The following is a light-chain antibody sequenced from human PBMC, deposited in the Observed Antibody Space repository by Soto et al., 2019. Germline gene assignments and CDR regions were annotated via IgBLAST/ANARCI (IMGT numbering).Light chain of an antibody. CDR3: QQSNNWPPT. V-gene: IGKV3-15*01. CDR2: AAS. Sequence: EVGMTQSPATLSLSPGDRATLSCRASESVTSSLAWYQQKPGQPPRLLIYAASTRATDVPARFSGGGSETEFTLTISSLQSEDFAVYYCQQSNNWPPTFGQGTKVDIK. J-gene: IGKJ1*01. CDR1: ESVTSS.